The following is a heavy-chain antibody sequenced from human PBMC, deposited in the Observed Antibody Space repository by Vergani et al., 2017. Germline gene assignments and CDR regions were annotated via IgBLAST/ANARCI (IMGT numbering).Heavy chain of an antibody. V-gene: IGHV1-18*04. D-gene: IGHD6-19*01. J-gene: IGHJ4*02. CDR3: ARKNRGTYSSGCRY. CDR2: ISAYNGNT. Sequence: QVQLVQSGAEVKKPGASVKVSCKASGYTFTSYGLSGVRQAPGQGLWWLGWISAYNGNTNYAQKLQGRVTMTTDTSTSTAYMELRSLRSDDTSVYYCARKNRGTYSSGCRYWGQGTLVTVSS. CDR1: GYTFTSYG.